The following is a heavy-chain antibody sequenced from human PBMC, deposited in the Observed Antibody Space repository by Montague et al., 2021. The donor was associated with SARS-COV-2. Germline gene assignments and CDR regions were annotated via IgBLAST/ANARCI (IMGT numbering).Heavy chain of an antibody. Sequence: CAISGDSVSSKSVAWNWIRQSPLRGLEWLGRTYHRSKWDSDYADALKRXLVITPDTSKNQVSLQLNSVIPEDKALYYCASSGITLTGLDAFDIWGQGTMVTVSP. D-gene: IGHD3-9*01. CDR1: GDSVSSKSVA. CDR2: TYHRSKWDS. J-gene: IGHJ3*02. V-gene: IGHV6-1*01. CDR3: ASSGITLTGLDAFDI.